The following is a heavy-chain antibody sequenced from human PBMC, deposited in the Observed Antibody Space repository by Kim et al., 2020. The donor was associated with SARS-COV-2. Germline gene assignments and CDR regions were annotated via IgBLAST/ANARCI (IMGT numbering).Heavy chain of an antibody. CDR1: GFTFSSYA. J-gene: IGHJ4*02. Sequence: GGSLRLSCAASGFTFSSYAMHWVRQAPGKGLEWVAVISYDGSNKYYADSVKGRFTISRDNSKNTLYLQMNSLRAEDTAVYYCARDPLNSYGYGLKDYWGQGTLVTVSS. CDR2: ISYDGSNK. V-gene: IGHV3-30*04. CDR3: ARDPLNSYGYGLKDY. D-gene: IGHD5-18*01.